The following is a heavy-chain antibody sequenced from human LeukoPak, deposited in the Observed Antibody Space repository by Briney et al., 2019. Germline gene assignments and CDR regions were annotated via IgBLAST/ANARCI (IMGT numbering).Heavy chain of an antibody. V-gene: IGHV4-39*07. D-gene: IGHD1-20*01. CDR2: IYYSGST. Sequence: PSETLSLTCTVSGGSISSSSYYWGWIRQPPGKGLEWIGSIYYSGSTYYNPSLKSRVTISVDKSKNQFSLKLSSVTAADTAVYYCARGTFGNWNVPTPFDYWGQGTLVTVSS. CDR3: ARGTFGNWNVPTPFDY. CDR1: GGSISSSSYY. J-gene: IGHJ4*02.